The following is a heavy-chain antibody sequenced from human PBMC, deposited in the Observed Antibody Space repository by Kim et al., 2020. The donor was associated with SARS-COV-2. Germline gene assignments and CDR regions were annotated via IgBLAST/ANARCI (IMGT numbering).Heavy chain of an antibody. CDR1: GFIFSSYV. CDR2: ISGGGGST. V-gene: IGHV3-23*01. CDR3: ARGLGYTYGYFWYFDL. Sequence: GGSLRLSCAASGFIFSSYVISWVRQAPGKGLEWVSAISGGGGSTYHADSVKGRFTISRDNSKNTLYLQMNSLRAEDTAVYYCARGLGYTYGYFWYFDLWGRGTLVTVSS. D-gene: IGHD5-18*01. J-gene: IGHJ2*01.